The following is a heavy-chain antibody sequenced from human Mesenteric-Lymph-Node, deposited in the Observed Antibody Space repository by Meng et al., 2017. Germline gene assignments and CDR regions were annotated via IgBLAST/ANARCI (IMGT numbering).Heavy chain of an antibody. D-gene: IGHD3-22*01. CDR3: ARTGRGAIGSSGYYYGRGAFDI. CDR1: GYTFTSYY. Sequence: ASVKVSCKASGYTFTSYYMHWVRQAPGQGLEWMGIINPSGGSTSYAQKFQGRVTMTRDTSTSTVYMELSSLRSEDTAVYYCARTGRGAIGSSGYYYGRGAFDIWGQGTMVTVSS. V-gene: IGHV1-46*01. CDR2: INPSGGST. J-gene: IGHJ3*02.